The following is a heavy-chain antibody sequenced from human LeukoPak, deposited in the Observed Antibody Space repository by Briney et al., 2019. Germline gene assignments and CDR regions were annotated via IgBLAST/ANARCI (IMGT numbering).Heavy chain of an antibody. J-gene: IGHJ4*02. V-gene: IGHV3-23*01. D-gene: IGHD4-23*01. CDR1: GFTFSSYV. CDR2: LSGGGGVA. CDR3: AKDSRVVTDTPGDY. Sequence: GGSLRLSCAASGFTFSSYVMTWVRQPPGKGLEWVSSLSGGGGVAYYADSVKGRFTISRDNSKNTLFLQMNSLRAEDAAVYYCAKDSRVVTDTPGDYWGQGTLVTVSS.